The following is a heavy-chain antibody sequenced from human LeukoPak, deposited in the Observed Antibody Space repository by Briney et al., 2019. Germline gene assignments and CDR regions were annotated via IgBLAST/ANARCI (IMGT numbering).Heavy chain of an antibody. V-gene: IGHV3-30*03. J-gene: IGHJ5*02. D-gene: IGHD3-3*01. CDR2: ISYDGSNK. CDR3: ARVSARRTYDFWSGYPNWFDP. CDR1: GFTFSSYG. Sequence: GGSLRLSCAASGFTFSSYGMHWVRQAPGKGLEWVAVISYDGSNKYYADSVKGRFTISRDNSKNTLYLQMNSLRAEDTAVYYCARVSARRTYDFWSGYPNWFDPWGQGTLVTVSS.